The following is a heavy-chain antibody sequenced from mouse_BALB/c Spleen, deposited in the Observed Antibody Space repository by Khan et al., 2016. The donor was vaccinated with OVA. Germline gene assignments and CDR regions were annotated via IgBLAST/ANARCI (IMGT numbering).Heavy chain of an antibody. CDR1: GYTFTTAG. CDR2: INTHSGVP. Sequence: QIQLVQSGPELKKPGETVRISCKASGYTFTTAGMQWVQQMPGKGLKWIGWINTHSGVPKYAADFKGRFAFSLETSASTAYLQITNLKNEDTATYFCASGYGYGWYFDVWGAGTTVTVSS. V-gene: IGHV9-4*02. CDR3: ASGYGYGWYFDV. D-gene: IGHD2-2*01. J-gene: IGHJ1*01.